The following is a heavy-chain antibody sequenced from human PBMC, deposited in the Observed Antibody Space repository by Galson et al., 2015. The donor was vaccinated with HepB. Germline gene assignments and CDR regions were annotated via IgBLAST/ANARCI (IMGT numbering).Heavy chain of an antibody. CDR3: AKGSSSWYGDFQH. J-gene: IGHJ1*01. V-gene: IGHV3-43*01. CDR1: GFTFDDYT. D-gene: IGHD6-13*01. CDR2: ISWDGGST. Sequence: SLRLSCAASGFTFDDYTMHWVRQAPGKGLEWVSLISWDGGSTYYADSVKGRFTISRDNSKNSLYLQMNSLRTEDTALYYCAKGSSSWYGDFQHWGQGTLVTVSS.